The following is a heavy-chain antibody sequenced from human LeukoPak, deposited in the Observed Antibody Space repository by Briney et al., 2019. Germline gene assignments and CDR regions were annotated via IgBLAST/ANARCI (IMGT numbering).Heavy chain of an antibody. CDR2: IKQDGSEK. D-gene: IGHD3-22*01. CDR3: ARDSPYYFDSSGDYVSDY. J-gene: IGHJ4*02. Sequence: GGSLRLSCAASGFTFSSYWMSWVRQAPGKGLEWVANIKQDGSEKYYVDSVKGRFTISRDNAKNSLYLQMNSLRAEDTAVYYCARDSPYYFDSSGDYVSDYWGQGALFTVCS. CDR1: GFTFSSYW. V-gene: IGHV3-7*01.